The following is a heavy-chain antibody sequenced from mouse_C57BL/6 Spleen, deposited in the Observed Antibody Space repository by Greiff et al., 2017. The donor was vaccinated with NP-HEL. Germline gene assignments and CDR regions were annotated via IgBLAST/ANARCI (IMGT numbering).Heavy chain of an antibody. J-gene: IGHJ3*01. Sequence: EVHLVESGEGLVKPGGSLKLSCAASGFTFSSYAMSWVRQTPEKRLEWVAYISSGGDYIYYAATVKGRFTISRDNARNTLYLQMSSLKSEDTAMYYCTRDLGAYDYDGAWFAYWGQGTLVTVSA. CDR2: ISSGGDYI. V-gene: IGHV5-9-1*02. CDR1: GFTFSSYA. CDR3: TRDLGAYDYDGAWFAY. D-gene: IGHD2-4*01.